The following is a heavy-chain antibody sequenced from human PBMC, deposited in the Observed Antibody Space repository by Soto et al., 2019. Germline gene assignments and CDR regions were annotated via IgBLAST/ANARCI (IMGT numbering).Heavy chain of an antibody. Sequence: GESLKISCKGSGYSFTSYWIGGVRQMPGKGLEWMGIIYPGDSDTRYSPSFQGQVTISADKSISTAYLQWSSLKASDTAMYYCARLRYCSGGSCYGMDVWGQGTTVTVSS. CDR1: GYSFTSYW. D-gene: IGHD2-15*01. CDR2: IYPGDSDT. CDR3: ARLRYCSGGSCYGMDV. J-gene: IGHJ6*02. V-gene: IGHV5-51*01.